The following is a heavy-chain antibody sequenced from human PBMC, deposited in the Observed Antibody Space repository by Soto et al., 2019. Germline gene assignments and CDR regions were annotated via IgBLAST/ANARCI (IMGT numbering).Heavy chain of an antibody. D-gene: IGHD3-10*01. CDR1: GFTFSSYG. J-gene: IGHJ6*02. V-gene: IGHV3-30*18. CDR2: ISYDGSNK. CDR3: AKERYGFGGYYGMDV. Sequence: QVQLVESGGGVVQPGRSLRLSCAASGFTFSSYGMHWVRQAPGKGLEWVAVISYDGSNKYYADSVKGRFTISRDNSKNTLYLQRNSLRAEDTAVYYCAKERYGFGGYYGMDVWGQGTTVTVSS.